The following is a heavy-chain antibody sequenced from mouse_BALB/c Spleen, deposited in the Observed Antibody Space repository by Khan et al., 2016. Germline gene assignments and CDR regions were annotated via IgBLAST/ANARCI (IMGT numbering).Heavy chain of an antibody. CDR2: INTHSGVP. D-gene: IGHD2-1*01. V-gene: IGHV9-4*02. CDR3: ARTVGNYVYFDY. Sequence: QIQLVQSGPELKKPGETVRISCKASGYTFTTAGMQWVQKMPGKGLKWIGWINTHSGVPKYAEDFKGRFAFSLETSASTAYLQIRNLKNEDTATYFCARTVGNYVYFDYWGQGTTLTVSS. CDR1: GYTFTTAG. J-gene: IGHJ2*01.